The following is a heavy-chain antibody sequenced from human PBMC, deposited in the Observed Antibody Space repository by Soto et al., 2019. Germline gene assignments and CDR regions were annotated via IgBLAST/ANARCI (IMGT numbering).Heavy chain of an antibody. Sequence: GGSLRLSCAASGFTFSSYGMHWVRQAPGKGLEWVAVISYDGSNKYYADSVKGRFTISRDNSKNTLYLQMNSLRAEDTAVYYCARNSVVRGAIPPDYWGQGTLVTVSS. CDR2: ISYDGSNK. D-gene: IGHD3-10*01. CDR1: GFTFSSYG. V-gene: IGHV3-30*03. J-gene: IGHJ4*02. CDR3: ARNSVVRGAIPPDY.